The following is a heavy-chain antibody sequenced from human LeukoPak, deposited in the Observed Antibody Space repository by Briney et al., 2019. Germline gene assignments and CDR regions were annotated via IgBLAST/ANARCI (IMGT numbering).Heavy chain of an antibody. D-gene: IGHD6-13*01. CDR1: GFTFSSYT. CDR2: IPYDGSFK. CDR3: ARGRVSVYSSSWYYGY. J-gene: IGHJ4*02. Sequence: GGSLRLSCAASGFTFSSYTMHWVRQAPGKGLEWVAVIPYDGSFKYYADSVKGRFTISRDNFKNTLYLQMNSLRVEDTAVYYCARGRVSVYSSSWYYGYWGQGTLVTVSS. V-gene: IGHV3-30*01.